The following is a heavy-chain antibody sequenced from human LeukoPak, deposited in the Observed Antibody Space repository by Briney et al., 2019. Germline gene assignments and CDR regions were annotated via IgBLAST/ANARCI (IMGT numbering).Heavy chain of an antibody. D-gene: IGHD6-13*01. J-gene: IGHJ6*03. Sequence: SVKVSCKASGGTFSSYAISWVRQAPGQGLEWMGGIIPIFGTANYAQKFQGRVTITTDESTSTAYMELSSLRSGDTAVYYCARDGHRSIAAAGTLYYYYMDVWGKGTTVTVSS. V-gene: IGHV1-69*05. CDR2: IIPIFGTA. CDR1: GGTFSSYA. CDR3: ARDGHRSIAAAGTLYYYYMDV.